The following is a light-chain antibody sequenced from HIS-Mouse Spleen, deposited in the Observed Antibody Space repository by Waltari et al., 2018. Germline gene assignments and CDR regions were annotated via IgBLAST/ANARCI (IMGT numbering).Light chain of an antibody. CDR1: SGSIASNY. J-gene: IGLJ3*02. CDR3: QSYDSSNLV. CDR2: EAN. V-gene: IGLV6-57*04. Sequence: NFMLTQPHSVSESPGKTVTISCTRSSGSIASNYVQWYQQRPGSAPTTVIYEANQRPPGLPDRFSGSIDSSSNSASLTISGLKTEDEADYYCQSYDSSNLVFGGGTKLTVL.